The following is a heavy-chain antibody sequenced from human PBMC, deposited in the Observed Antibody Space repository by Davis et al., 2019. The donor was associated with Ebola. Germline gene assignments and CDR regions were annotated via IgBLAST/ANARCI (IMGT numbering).Heavy chain of an antibody. Sequence: PGGSLRLPCAASGFTFSSYSMNLVRQAPGKGLEWVSSISSSSSYIYYADSVKGRFTISRDNAKNSLYLQMNSLRAEDTAVYYCAREEQAVAGIYFDYWGQGTLVTVSS. CDR2: ISSSSSYI. V-gene: IGHV3-21*01. D-gene: IGHD6-19*01. CDR1: GFTFSSYS. CDR3: AREEQAVAGIYFDY. J-gene: IGHJ4*02.